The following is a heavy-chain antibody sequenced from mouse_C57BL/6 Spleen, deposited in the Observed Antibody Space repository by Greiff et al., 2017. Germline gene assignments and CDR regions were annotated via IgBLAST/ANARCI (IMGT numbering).Heavy chain of an antibody. D-gene: IGHD2-4*01. V-gene: IGHV7-3*01. J-gene: IGHJ3*01. CDR1: GFTFTDYY. Sequence: EVHLVASGGGLVQPGGSLSLSCAASGFTFTDYYISWVRQPPGKALEWLGFIRNKANGYTTEYSATVKGPFTISRDNSQSILYLQKNARRADDSATVYCAGLFADDYGVRFAYWGQGTLVTVSA. CDR2: IRNKANGYTT. CDR3: AGLFADDYGVRFAY.